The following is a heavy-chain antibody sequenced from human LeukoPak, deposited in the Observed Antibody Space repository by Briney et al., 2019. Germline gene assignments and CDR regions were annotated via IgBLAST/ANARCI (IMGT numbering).Heavy chain of an antibody. V-gene: IGHV3-23*01. J-gene: IGHJ6*03. CDR1: GITFSSYG. CDR3: ARVQWELLSYYYYYMDV. D-gene: IGHD1-26*01. CDR2: ISSTGGTT. Sequence: PGGTLRLSCAASGITFSSYGMSWVRQAPGKGLEWVSSISSTGGTTYYADSVKGRFTISRDNSKNTLYLQMNSLRAEDTAVYYCARVQWELLSYYYYYMDVWGKGTTVTISS.